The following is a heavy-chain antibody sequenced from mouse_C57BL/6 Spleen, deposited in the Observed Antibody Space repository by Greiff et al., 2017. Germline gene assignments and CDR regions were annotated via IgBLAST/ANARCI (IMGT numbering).Heavy chain of an antibody. CDR3: AKSSPWYFDF. J-gene: IGHJ1*03. CDR2: ISSGSSTI. Sequence: EVMLVESGGGLVKPGGSLKLSCAASGFTFSDYGMHWVRQAPEKGLEWVAYISSGSSTIYYADTVKGRFTISRDNAKNTLFLQMTSLRSEDTAMDYCAKSSPWYFDFWGTGTTVTVSS. D-gene: IGHD1-1*01. V-gene: IGHV5-17*01. CDR1: GFTFSDYG.